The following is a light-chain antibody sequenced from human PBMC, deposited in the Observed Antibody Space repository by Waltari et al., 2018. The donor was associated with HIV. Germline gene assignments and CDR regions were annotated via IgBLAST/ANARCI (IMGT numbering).Light chain of an antibody. Sequence: ELVMTQSPGTLSVSPGERATLSCRASQSVSSKLAWYQQKPGQDPRLLIYGASTRATGIPGRFSGSGSGTEFTLTISSLQSEDSAVYYCQQYNNWPPWTFGQGTKVEIK. J-gene: IGKJ1*01. CDR1: QSVSSK. CDR3: QQYNNWPPWT. V-gene: IGKV3-15*01. CDR2: GAS.